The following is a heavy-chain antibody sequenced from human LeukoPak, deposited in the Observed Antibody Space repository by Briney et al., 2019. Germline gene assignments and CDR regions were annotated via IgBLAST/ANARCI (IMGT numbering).Heavy chain of an antibody. CDR2: IRYDGSNK. CDR1: GFTFSSYG. Sequence: GESLKISCAASGFTFSSYGMHWVRQAPGKGLEWVAFIRYDGSNKYYADSVKGRFTISRDNSKNTLYLQMNSLRAEDTAVYYCAKDLVDIVATIDHYFDYWGQGTLVTVSS. D-gene: IGHD5-12*01. V-gene: IGHV3-30*02. CDR3: AKDLVDIVATIDHYFDY. J-gene: IGHJ4*02.